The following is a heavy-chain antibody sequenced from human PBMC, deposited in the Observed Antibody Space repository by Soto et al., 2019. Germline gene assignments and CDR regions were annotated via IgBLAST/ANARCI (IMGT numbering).Heavy chain of an antibody. CDR3: AKGYIHIWGSYRYSPPDYYYYYYMDV. Sequence: PGGSLRLSCAASGFTFSSYAMSWVRQAPGKGLEWVSAISGSGGSTYYADSVKGRFTISRDNSKNTLYLQMNSLRAEDTAVYYCAKGYIHIWGSYRYSPPDYYYYYYMDVWGKGTTVTVSS. D-gene: IGHD3-16*02. CDR2: ISGSGGST. V-gene: IGHV3-23*01. J-gene: IGHJ6*03. CDR1: GFTFSSYA.